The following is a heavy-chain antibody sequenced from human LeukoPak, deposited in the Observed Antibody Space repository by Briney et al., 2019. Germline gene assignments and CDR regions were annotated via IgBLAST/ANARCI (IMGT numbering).Heavy chain of an antibody. CDR3: AKVPQVSSGSPPAVPQLWYFDL. Sequence: PGGSLRLSCAASGFTFSNSAMSWVRQAPGKGLEWVATLRGTGRAYYADSVKGRFTISRDTSRNTLYLQMNSLSAEDTAVYYCAKVPQVSSGSPPAVPQLWYFDLWGRGTLVTVSS. V-gene: IGHV3-23*01. D-gene: IGHD1-26*01. J-gene: IGHJ2*01. CDR2: LRGTGRA. CDR1: GFTFSNSA.